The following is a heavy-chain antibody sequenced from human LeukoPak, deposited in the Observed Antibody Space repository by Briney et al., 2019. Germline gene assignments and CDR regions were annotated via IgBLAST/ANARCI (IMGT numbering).Heavy chain of an antibody. Sequence: GASVKVSCKASGGTFSSYAISWVRQAPGQGLEWMGGIIPIFGTANYAQKFQGRVTITADESTSTAYMELSSLRSEGTAVYYCAREIYGSGSYFDYWGQGTLVTVSS. CDR1: GGTFSSYA. V-gene: IGHV1-69*13. CDR3: AREIYGSGSYFDY. CDR2: IIPIFGTA. D-gene: IGHD3-10*01. J-gene: IGHJ4*02.